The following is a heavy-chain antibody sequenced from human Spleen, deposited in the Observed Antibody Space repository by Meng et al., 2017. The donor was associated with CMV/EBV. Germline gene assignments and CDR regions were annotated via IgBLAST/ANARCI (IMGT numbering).Heavy chain of an antibody. CDR3: AKYDSSGYYN. D-gene: IGHD3-22*01. V-gene: IGHV4-31*11. Sequence: CAVSGGSISRAGYYCSWIRQHPGKGLEWIGYIYYSGSTFYNPSLKSRLTISVETSKNQFSLKLSSVTAADTAVYYWAKYDSSGYYNWGQGTLVTVSS. CDR2: IYYSGST. J-gene: IGHJ4*02. CDR1: GGSISRAGYY.